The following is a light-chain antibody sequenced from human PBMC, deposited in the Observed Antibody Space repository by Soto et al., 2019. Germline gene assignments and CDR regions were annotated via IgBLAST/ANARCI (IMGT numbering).Light chain of an antibody. CDR3: SSYGGTNSLKV. V-gene: IGLV2-11*01. J-gene: IGLJ2*01. CDR1: SSDVGGYNY. CDR2: DVS. Sequence: QSALTQPRSVSGSPGQSVTISCTGTSSDVGGYNYVSWYQQHPGKAPKVMIYDVSKRPSGVPDRFSGSKSGNTASLTVSGLQAEDEADYYCSSYGGTNSLKVFGGGTKLTVL.